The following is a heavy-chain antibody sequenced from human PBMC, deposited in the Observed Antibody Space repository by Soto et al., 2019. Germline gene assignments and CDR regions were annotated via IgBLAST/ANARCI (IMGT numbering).Heavy chain of an antibody. J-gene: IGHJ6*02. D-gene: IGHD5-18*01. Sequence: QVQLVESGGGVVQPGRSLRLSCAASGFTFRGYGMHWVRQAPGRGLEWVALISYDGSIKYYADSVRGRFTISRDNSKNTLYLQMNSLRAEDTAVYYCANSEYSRYKNIDVWGQGTTVTASS. CDR3: ANSEYSRYKNIDV. CDR1: GFTFRGYG. CDR2: ISYDGSIK. V-gene: IGHV3-30*18.